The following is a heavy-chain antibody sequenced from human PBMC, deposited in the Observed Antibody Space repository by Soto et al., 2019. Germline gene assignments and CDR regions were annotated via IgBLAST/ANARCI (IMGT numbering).Heavy chain of an antibody. V-gene: IGHV4-34*01. CDR3: ARVPRGNYGMDV. J-gene: IGHJ6*02. Sequence: SETLSLTCAVYGGSFSGYYWSWIRQPPGKGLEWIGEINHSGSTNYNPSLKSRVTISVDTSKNQFSLKLSSVTAADTAVYYCARVPRGNYGMDVPGQGTTVTVSS. CDR2: INHSGST. CDR1: GGSFSGYY.